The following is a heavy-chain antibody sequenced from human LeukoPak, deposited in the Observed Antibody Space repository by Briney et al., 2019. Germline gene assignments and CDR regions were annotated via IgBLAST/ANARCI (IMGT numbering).Heavy chain of an antibody. V-gene: IGHV5-51*01. Sequence: GESLKTSCKGSGYSFTSYWIGWVRQMPGKGLEWMGIIYPGDSDTRYSPSFQGQVTISADKSISTAYLQWSSLKASDTAMYYCARLIYDSSGYYYVGRSGYFDYWGQGTLVTVSS. CDR3: ARLIYDSSGYYYVGRSGYFDY. CDR1: GYSFTSYW. J-gene: IGHJ4*02. CDR2: IYPGDSDT. D-gene: IGHD3-22*01.